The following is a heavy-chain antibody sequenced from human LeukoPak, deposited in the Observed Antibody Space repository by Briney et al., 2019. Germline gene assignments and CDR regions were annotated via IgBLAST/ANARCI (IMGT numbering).Heavy chain of an antibody. Sequence: PGESLKISCKGSGYSFTSYWIGWVRQMPGKRLEWMGIIYPGDSDTRYSPSFQGQVTISADKSISTAYLQWSSLKASDTAMYYCARTYIAARPGAYYYMDVWGKGTTVTVSS. V-gene: IGHV5-51*03. CDR2: IYPGDSDT. J-gene: IGHJ6*03. CDR1: GYSFTSYW. D-gene: IGHD6-6*01. CDR3: ARTYIAARPGAYYYMDV.